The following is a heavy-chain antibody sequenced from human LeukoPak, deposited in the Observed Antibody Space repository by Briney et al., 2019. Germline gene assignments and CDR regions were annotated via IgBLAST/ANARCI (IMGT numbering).Heavy chain of an antibody. Sequence: GGSLRLSCAASGFTFSSYAMSWVRQAPGKGLEWVSAISGSGSSTYYADSVKGRFTISRDNSKNTLYLQMNSLRAEDTAVYYCARDRASNLEYWGQGTLVTVSS. V-gene: IGHV3-23*01. CDR2: ISGSGSST. D-gene: IGHD4-4*01. CDR3: ARDRASNLEY. CDR1: GFTFSSYA. J-gene: IGHJ4*02.